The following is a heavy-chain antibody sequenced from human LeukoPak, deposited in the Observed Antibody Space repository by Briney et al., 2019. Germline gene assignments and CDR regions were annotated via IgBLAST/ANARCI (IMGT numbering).Heavy chain of an antibody. CDR2: ISAYNGNT. V-gene: IGHV1-18*01. Sequence: GASVNVSCKASGYTFTSYGISWVRQAPGQGLEWMGWISAYNGNTNYAQKLQGRVTMTTDTSTSTAYMELRSLRSDDTAVYYCARVGLIQLWGNSNDYWGQGTLVTVSS. CDR1: GYTFTSYG. D-gene: IGHD5-18*01. J-gene: IGHJ4*02. CDR3: ARVGLIQLWGNSNDY.